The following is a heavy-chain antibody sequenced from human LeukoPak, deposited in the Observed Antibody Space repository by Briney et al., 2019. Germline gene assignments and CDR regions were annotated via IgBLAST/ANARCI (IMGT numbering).Heavy chain of an antibody. D-gene: IGHD3-10*01. CDR3: ARGMSLITMVRGVMYYYYYGMDV. CDR2: INHSGST. V-gene: IGHV4-34*01. J-gene: IGHJ6*02. Sequence: SETLSLTCAVYGGSFSGYYWSWIRQPPGKGLEWIGEINHSGSTNYNPSLKSRVTISVDTSKNQFSLKLSSVTAADTAVYYCARGMSLITMVRGVMYYYYYGMDVWGQGTTVTVSS. CDR1: GGSFSGYY.